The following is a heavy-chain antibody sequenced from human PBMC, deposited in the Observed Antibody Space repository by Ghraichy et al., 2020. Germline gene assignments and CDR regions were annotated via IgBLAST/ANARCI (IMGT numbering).Heavy chain of an antibody. CDR2: ISSSSYI. V-gene: IGHV3-21*01. J-gene: IGHJ6*03. Sequence: GGSLRLSCAASGFTFSSYSMNWVRQAPGKGLEWVSSISSSSYIYYADSVKGRFTISRDNAKNSLYLQMNSLRAEDTAVYYCARGVEQWLVLYYYYMDVWGKGTTVTVSS. CDR3: ARGVEQWLVLYYYYMDV. D-gene: IGHD6-19*01. CDR1: GFTFSSYS.